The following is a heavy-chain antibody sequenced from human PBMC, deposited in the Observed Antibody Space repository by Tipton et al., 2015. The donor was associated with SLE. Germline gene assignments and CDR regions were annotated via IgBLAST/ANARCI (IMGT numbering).Heavy chain of an antibody. CDR2: IRYDGSNK. V-gene: IGHV3-30*02. Sequence: SLRLSCAASGFTFSSYGMHWVRQAPGKGLEWVAFIRYDGSNKYYADSVKGRFTISRDNAKNSLYLQMNSLRAEDTAVYYCARGIPRYNSSWYYFDYWGQGTLVTVSS. CDR1: GFTFSSYG. D-gene: IGHD6-13*01. J-gene: IGHJ4*02. CDR3: ARGIPRYNSSWYYFDY.